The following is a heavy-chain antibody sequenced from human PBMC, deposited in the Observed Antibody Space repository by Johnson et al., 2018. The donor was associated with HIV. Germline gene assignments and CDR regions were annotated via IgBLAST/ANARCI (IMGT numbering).Heavy chain of an antibody. CDR2: IRYDGSNK. V-gene: IGHV3-30*02. Sequence: QMLLVESGGGLVKPGGSLRLSCAVSGFTFSDYYMSWIRQAPGKGLEWVAFIRYDGSNKYYADSVKGRFTISRDNSKNTLYLQMNSLRAEDTAVYYCAKDPVGATWAFDIWGQGTMVTVSS. CDR1: GFTFSDYY. CDR3: AKDPVGATWAFDI. J-gene: IGHJ3*02. D-gene: IGHD1-26*01.